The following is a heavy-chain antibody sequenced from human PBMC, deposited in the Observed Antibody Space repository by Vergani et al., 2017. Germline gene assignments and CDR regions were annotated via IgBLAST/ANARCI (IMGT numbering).Heavy chain of an antibody. D-gene: IGHD2-15*01. CDR2: IWYDGSNK. V-gene: IGHV3-33*01. CDR3: ARDLGSGGSCYDY. J-gene: IGHJ4*02. CDR1: GFTFSSYG. Sequence: VQLVESGGGLVKPGGSLRLSCAASGFTFSSYGMHWVRQAPGKGLEWVAVIWYDGSNKYYADSVKGRFTISRDNSKNTLYLQMNSLRAEDTAVYYCARDLGSGGSCYDYWGQGTLVTVSS.